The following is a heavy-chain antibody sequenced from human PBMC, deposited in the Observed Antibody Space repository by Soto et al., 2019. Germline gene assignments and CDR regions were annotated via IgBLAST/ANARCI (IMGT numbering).Heavy chain of an antibody. Sequence: QVQLQESGPGLVKPSQTLSLTCTVSGGSINSGDYYWNWIRQPPGTGLEWIGSIYASGNIYYKSSLKSRISISTDTSKNQFSLNLSSVTAADTAVYYCATSFRYFDPPVGHGLDVWGKGTTVTVSS. V-gene: IGHV4-30-4*01. CDR1: GGSINSGDYY. D-gene: IGHD3-9*01. J-gene: IGHJ6*04. CDR2: IYASGNI. CDR3: ATSFRYFDPPVGHGLDV.